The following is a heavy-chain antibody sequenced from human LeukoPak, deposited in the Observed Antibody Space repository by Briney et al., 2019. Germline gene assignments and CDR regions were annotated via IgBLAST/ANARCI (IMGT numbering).Heavy chain of an antibody. Sequence: GGSLRLSCAASGFTFSSYTTNWVRQAPGKGLEWVSSISSSSSYIYYADSLKGRFTISRDNAKNSLYLQMNSLRAEDTAVYYCARVRGEYSYGSFDYWGQGTLLTVSS. D-gene: IGHD5-18*01. J-gene: IGHJ4*02. CDR1: GFTFSSYT. CDR2: ISSSSSYI. CDR3: ARVRGEYSYGSFDY. V-gene: IGHV3-21*01.